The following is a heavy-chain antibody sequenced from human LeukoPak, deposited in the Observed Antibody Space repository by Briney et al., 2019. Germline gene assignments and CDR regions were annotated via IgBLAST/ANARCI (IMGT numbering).Heavy chain of an antibody. V-gene: IGHV3-9*03. D-gene: IGHD6-19*01. CDR2: ISWNSGSI. J-gene: IGHJ4*02. Sequence: GRSLRLSCAASGFTFDDYAMHWVRQAPGKGLEWVSGISWNSGSIGYADSVKGRFTISRDNAKNSLYLQINSLRAEDMALYYCAKGVDSSGWSNDFDYWGQGTLVTVSS. CDR1: GFTFDDYA. CDR3: AKGVDSSGWSNDFDY.